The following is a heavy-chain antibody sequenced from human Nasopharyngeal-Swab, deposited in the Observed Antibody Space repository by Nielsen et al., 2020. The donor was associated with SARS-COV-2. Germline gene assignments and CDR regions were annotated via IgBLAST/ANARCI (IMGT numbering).Heavy chain of an antibody. CDR3: ARDTNYGGESLSGTFDI. CDR2: IYYSGST. D-gene: IGHD4-23*01. J-gene: IGHJ3*02. Sequence: SETLSLTCTVSGASINSRDYYWSWIRQPSGKGLEWIGYIYYSGSTYYDPSLKSRVTISMDTSKNHFSLNMTSVSAADTAVYYCARDTNYGGESLSGTFDIWGQGTMVTVSS. CDR1: GASINSRDYY. V-gene: IGHV4-30-4*01.